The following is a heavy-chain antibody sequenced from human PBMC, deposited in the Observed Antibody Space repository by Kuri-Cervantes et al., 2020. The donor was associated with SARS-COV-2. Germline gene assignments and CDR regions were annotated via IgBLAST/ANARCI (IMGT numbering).Heavy chain of an antibody. J-gene: IGHJ6*02. CDR1: GYTLTELS. CDR2: INPNSGGT. CDR3: ASRPTVTTYYYYYGMDV. D-gene: IGHD4-11*01. V-gene: IGHV1-2*02. Sequence: ASVKVSCKVSGYTLTELSMHWVRQAPGKGLEWMGWINPNSGGTNYAQKFQGRVTMTRDTSISTAYMELSRLRSEDTAVYYCASRPTVTTYYYYYGMDVWGQGTTVTVSS.